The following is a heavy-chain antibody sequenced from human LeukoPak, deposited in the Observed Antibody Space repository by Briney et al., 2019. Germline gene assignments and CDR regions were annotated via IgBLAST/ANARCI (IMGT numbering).Heavy chain of an antibody. Sequence: PGGSLRLSCVASGFTLSTYWMTWVRQAPGKGLEWVANIKPDGSGKYFVDSVRGRFTISRDNVKNSLYLQMNSLRAEDTAVYCCVRGSSGTVVRGVSWAWFDPWGQGTLVTVSS. CDR1: GFTLSTYW. D-gene: IGHD3-10*01. CDR2: IKPDGSGK. CDR3: VRGSSGTVVRGVSWAWFDP. V-gene: IGHV3-7*05. J-gene: IGHJ5*02.